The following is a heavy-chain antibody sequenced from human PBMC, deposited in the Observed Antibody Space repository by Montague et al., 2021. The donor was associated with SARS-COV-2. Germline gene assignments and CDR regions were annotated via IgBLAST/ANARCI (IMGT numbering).Heavy chain of an antibody. J-gene: IGHJ4*02. V-gene: IGHV3-48*03. Sequence: SLRLSCAASGFIFSSYEMNWVRQAPGKGLEWVSYISNSGETKYYADSVKGRFTISRDNAKNSLYLQMSSLRAEDTAVYYCARAGEDYYYDSSGFLYWGQGILVTVSS. D-gene: IGHD3-22*01. CDR2: ISNSGETK. CDR3: ARAGEDYYYDSSGFLY. CDR1: GFIFSSYE.